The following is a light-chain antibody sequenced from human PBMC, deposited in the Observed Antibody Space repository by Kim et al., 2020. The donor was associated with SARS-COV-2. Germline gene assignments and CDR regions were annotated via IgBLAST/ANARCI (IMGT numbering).Light chain of an antibody. CDR3: QSADGSGTYV. CDR2: KDN. V-gene: IGLV3-25*03. CDR1: TLPEKQ. Sequence: VSPGQTARITCSGDTLPEKQAYWYQQKSGQAPLLVIYKDNERPSGIPGRFSGSSSGTTVTLTISGVQAEDDADYYCQSADGSGTYVFGTGTKVTVL. J-gene: IGLJ1*01.